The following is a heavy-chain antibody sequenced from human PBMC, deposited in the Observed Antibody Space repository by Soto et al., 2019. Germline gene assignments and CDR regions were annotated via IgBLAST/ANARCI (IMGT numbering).Heavy chain of an antibody. D-gene: IGHD6-13*01. Sequence: EVQLVESGGGLVKPGGSLRLSCAASGFTFSSYSMNWVRQAPGKGLEWVSSISSSSSYIYYADSVKGRFTISRDNAKNSLYLEQNGLRAEDTAVYYCARDHWGSSWYVLGYWGQGTLVTVSS. V-gene: IGHV3-21*01. J-gene: IGHJ4*02. CDR2: ISSSSSYI. CDR3: ARDHWGSSWYVLGY. CDR1: GFTFSSYS.